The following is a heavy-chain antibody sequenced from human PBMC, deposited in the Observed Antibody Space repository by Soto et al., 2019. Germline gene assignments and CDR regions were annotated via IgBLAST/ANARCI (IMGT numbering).Heavy chain of an antibody. CDR1: GFTFDDYG. CDR2: INWNGGST. Sequence: GSLRLSCAASGFTFDDYGMSWVRQAPGKGLEWVSGINWNGGSTGYADSVKGRFTISRDNAKNSLYLQMNSLRAEDTALYYCARSRSIAVAGAYFDYWGQGTLVTVSS. J-gene: IGHJ4*02. CDR3: ARSRSIAVAGAYFDY. D-gene: IGHD6-19*01. V-gene: IGHV3-20*04.